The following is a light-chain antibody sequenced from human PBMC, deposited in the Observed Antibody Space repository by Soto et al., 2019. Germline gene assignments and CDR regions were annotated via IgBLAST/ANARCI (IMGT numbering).Light chain of an antibody. J-gene: IGKJ4*01. CDR2: DAS. CDR1: QSVSSY. CDR3: QQRSNWPPFT. Sequence: EIVLTQAPATLSLSPGERATLSCRASQSVSSYLAWYQQKPGQAPRLLIYDASNRATGIPARFSGSGSGTDFTLTISSLEPEHFAVYYCQQRSNWPPFTFGGGTKVDIK. V-gene: IGKV3-11*01.